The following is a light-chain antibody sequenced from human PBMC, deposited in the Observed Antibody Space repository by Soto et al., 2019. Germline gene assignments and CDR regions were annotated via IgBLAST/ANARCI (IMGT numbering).Light chain of an antibody. Sequence: QSLLTQPASVSVSPGQSITISCTGTSSDVGGYDYVSWYQLHPGKAPKLMVFEVSNRPSGVSYRFSGSKSGNTASLTISGLQAEDEADYYCSSYAGSSNVFGTGTKVTVL. CDR3: SSYAGSSNV. CDR2: EVS. CDR1: SSDVGGYDY. J-gene: IGLJ1*01. V-gene: IGLV2-14*01.